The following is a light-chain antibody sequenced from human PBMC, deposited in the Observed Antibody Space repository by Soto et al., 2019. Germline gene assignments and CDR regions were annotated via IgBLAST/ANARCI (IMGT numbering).Light chain of an antibody. CDR2: EVS. V-gene: IGLV2-14*01. J-gene: IGLJ1*01. CDR1: SSDVGGYNY. Sequence: QSALTQPASVSGSPGQSITISCTGTSSDVGGYNYVSWYQQHPGKAPRLIIYEVSRRPSGISNRLSGPKSGNTASLTISGLQAVDEADYYCTSYTSSSPYVFGTGTKLTVL. CDR3: TSYTSSSPYV.